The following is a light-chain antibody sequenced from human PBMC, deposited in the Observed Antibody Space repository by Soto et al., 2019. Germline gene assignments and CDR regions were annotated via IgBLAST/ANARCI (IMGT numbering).Light chain of an antibody. Sequence: EIVLTQSPGTLSLSPGEGATLSCRASQSVSSSYLAWYQQKPGQAPRLLLYGASSRATGIPDRFIGSGSGTDFTLTISRLEPEDFAVYYCQQFGSSPITVGQGTRLEIE. J-gene: IGKJ5*01. CDR2: GAS. CDR1: QSVSSSY. CDR3: QQFGSSPIT. V-gene: IGKV3-20*01.